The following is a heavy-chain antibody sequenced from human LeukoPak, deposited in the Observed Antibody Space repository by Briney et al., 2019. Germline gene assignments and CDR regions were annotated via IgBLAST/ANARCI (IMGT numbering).Heavy chain of an antibody. D-gene: IGHD6-19*01. Sequence: GGSLRLSCAASGFTLNSYDMSWVRQAPGKGLEWVSGINKSGGGTYYADSVKGRFTMSRDNSKNTLFLQMNSLRAEDTAVYYCAKVTWSSSGSDYWGQGTLVTVSS. CDR2: INKSGGGT. CDR1: GFTLNSYD. CDR3: AKVTWSSSGSDY. J-gene: IGHJ4*02. V-gene: IGHV3-23*01.